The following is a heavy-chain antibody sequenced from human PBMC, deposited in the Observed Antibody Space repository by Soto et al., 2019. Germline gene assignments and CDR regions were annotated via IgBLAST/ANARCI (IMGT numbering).Heavy chain of an antibody. Sequence: PSETLSLTCAVSVGSISSGGYSWSWIRQPPGKGLEWIGYIYHSGSTYYNPSLKSRVTISVDRSKNQFSLKLSSVTAADTAVYYCARGHRDMVRGVIITGVYYFDYWGQGALVTVSS. CDR2: IYHSGST. J-gene: IGHJ4*02. D-gene: IGHD3-10*01. CDR1: VGSISSGGYS. CDR3: ARGHRDMVRGVIITGVYYFDY. V-gene: IGHV4-30-2*01.